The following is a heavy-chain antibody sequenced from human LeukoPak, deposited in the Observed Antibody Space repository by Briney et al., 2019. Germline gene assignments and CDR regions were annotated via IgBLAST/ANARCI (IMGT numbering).Heavy chain of an antibody. V-gene: IGHV4-34*01. CDR1: GGSFSGYY. CDR3: ARGEAPIEYSSFSFDY. Sequence: SETLSLTCAVYGGSFSGYYWSWIRQPPGKGLEWIGEINHSGSTNYNPSLKSRVTISVDTSKNQFSLKLSSVTAADTAVYYCARGEAPIEYSSFSFDYWGQGTLVTVSS. J-gene: IGHJ4*02. D-gene: IGHD6-6*01. CDR2: INHSGST.